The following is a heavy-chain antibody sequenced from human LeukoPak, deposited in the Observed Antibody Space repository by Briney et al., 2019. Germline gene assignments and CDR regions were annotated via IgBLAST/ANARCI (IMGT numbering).Heavy chain of an antibody. CDR2: ISSSGSTI. D-gene: IGHD2/OR15-2a*01. J-gene: IGHJ6*02. V-gene: IGHV3-48*03. CDR3: ARDQREYYGRPDYYGMDA. Sequence: GGSLKLSCAASGFTFSSYEMNWVRQAPGQGLEWVSYISSSGSTIYYADSLKGRFTITRDNAKTSLYLQMNSLRAEDTAVYYCARDQREYYGRPDYYGMDAWGQGTTVTVSS. CDR1: GFTFSSYE.